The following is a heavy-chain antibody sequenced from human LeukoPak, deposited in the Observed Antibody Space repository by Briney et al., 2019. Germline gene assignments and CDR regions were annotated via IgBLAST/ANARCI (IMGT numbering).Heavy chain of an antibody. Sequence: ASVKVSCKASGGTFSSYAISWVRQAPGQGLEWMGGIIPIFGTANYAQKFQGRVTITADESTSTAYMELSSLRSEDTAVYYCASSATAAAAYYYYMDVWGKGTTVTVSS. D-gene: IGHD6-13*01. CDR3: ASSATAAAAYYYYMDV. J-gene: IGHJ6*03. V-gene: IGHV1-69*13. CDR1: GGTFSSYA. CDR2: IIPIFGTA.